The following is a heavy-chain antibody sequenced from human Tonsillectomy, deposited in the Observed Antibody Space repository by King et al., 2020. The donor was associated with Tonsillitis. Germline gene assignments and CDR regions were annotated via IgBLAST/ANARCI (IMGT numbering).Heavy chain of an antibody. CDR1: GFTFSSYW. CDR3: ARDSVLRYYFDY. Sequence: QLVQSGGGLAQPGGSLRLSCAASGFTFSSYWMSWVRQAPGKGLEWVANIKQDGSEKYYVESVKGRFTISRDNAKKTLNLQMNSLRAEDTAVYYCARDSVLRYYFDYWGQGTLVTVSS. CDR2: IKQDGSEK. V-gene: IGHV3-7*01. J-gene: IGHJ4*02. D-gene: IGHD2-8*01.